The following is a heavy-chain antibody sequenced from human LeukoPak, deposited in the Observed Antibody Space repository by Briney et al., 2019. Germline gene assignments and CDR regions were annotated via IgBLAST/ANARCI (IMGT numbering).Heavy chain of an antibody. CDR3: ARGIYNSDWFPPDY. Sequence: SETLSLTCTVSGDSISDYYWTWIRQPAGKGLEWIGRMYISGNIAYNPSLRGRATMSADTSKNQVSLKLRSVTAADTAVYYCARGIYNSDWFPPDYWGQGALLTVSS. D-gene: IGHD6-19*01. CDR2: MYISGNI. V-gene: IGHV4-4*07. CDR1: GDSISDYY. J-gene: IGHJ4*02.